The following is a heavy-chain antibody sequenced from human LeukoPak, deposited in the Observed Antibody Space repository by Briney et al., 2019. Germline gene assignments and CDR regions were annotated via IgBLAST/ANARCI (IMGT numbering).Heavy chain of an antibody. D-gene: IGHD6-19*01. CDR3: AKDFPTGWST. CDR1: GFTISSYA. J-gene: IGHJ5*02. CDR2: IDSGGGST. V-gene: IGHV3-23*01. Sequence: GGSLRLSCAAYGFTISSYAMSWVRQAPGKGLEWVSAIDSGGGSTYYADSVKGRFTISRDNSKNTLYLQMNSLRAEDTAVYYCAKDFPTGWSTWGQGTLVTVSS.